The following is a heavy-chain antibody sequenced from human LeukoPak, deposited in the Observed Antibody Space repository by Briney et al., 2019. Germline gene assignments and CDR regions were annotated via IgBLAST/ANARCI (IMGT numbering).Heavy chain of an antibody. CDR2: ISGSGGST. J-gene: IGHJ5*02. D-gene: IGHD6-13*01. Sequence: PGGSLRPSCAASGFTFSSYAMSWVRQAPGKGLEWVSAISGSGGSTYYADSVKGRFTISRDNSKNTLYLQMNSLRAEDTAVYYCAKDRDWAAAGTGGWFDPWGQGTLVTVSS. CDR1: GFTFSSYA. V-gene: IGHV3-23*01. CDR3: AKDRDWAAAGTGGWFDP.